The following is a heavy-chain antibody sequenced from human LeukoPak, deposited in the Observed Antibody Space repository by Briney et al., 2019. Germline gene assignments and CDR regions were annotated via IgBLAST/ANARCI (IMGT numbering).Heavy chain of an antibody. J-gene: IGHJ4*02. V-gene: IGHV4-59*01. D-gene: IGHD2-2*01. CDR2: IYNSGST. Sequence: PSETLSLTCTVSGASIGSYYWSWIRQPPGKGLECIGYIYNSGSTNYNPSLKSRVTISVDTSKNQFSLRLTSVTAADTAVYYCACAPNQHYFDYWGQGTLVTVSS. CDR1: GASIGSYY. CDR3: ACAPNQHYFDY.